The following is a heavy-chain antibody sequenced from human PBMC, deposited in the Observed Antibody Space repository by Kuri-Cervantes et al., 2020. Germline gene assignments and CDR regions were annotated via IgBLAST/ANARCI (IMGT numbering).Heavy chain of an antibody. J-gene: IGHJ4*02. CDR3: ARGYCSGGSCYSVGINDY. CDR2: IAPNGRST. CDR1: GFSFSSSY. D-gene: IGHD2-15*01. V-gene: IGHV3-74*01. Sequence: GESLKISCAAPGFSFSSSYMYWVRQAPGKGLVWVSRIAPNGRSTSYADSVKGRFTISRDNSKNTLYLQMSSLRAEDTAVYYCARGYCSGGSCYSVGINDYWGQGTLVTVSS.